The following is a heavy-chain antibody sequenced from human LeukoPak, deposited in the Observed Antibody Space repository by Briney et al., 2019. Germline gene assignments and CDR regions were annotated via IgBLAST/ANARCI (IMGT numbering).Heavy chain of an antibody. D-gene: IGHD5-18*01. CDR3: ARDLSGVTGYTYGRGIDY. J-gene: IGHJ4*02. CDR1: GFTFSSYW. V-gene: IGHV3-7*01. CDR2: IKKDGSEK. Sequence: GGSLRLSCAASGFTFSSYWMSWVRQAPGKGLEWVANIKKDGSEKYYVDSVKGRLTISRDNAKTSLYLQMNSLRAEDTAVYYCARDLSGVTGYTYGRGIDYWGQGTLVTVSS.